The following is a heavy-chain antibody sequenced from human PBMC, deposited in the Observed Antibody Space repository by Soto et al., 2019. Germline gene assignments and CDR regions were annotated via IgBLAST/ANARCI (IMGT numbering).Heavy chain of an antibody. CDR3: ALRKGRRGYSYGYQADY. CDR2: INHSGST. D-gene: IGHD5-18*01. V-gene: IGHV4-34*01. J-gene: IGHJ4*02. Sequence: PSETLSLTCAVYGGSFSGYYWSWIRQPPGKGLEWIGEINHSGSTNYNPSLKSRVTISVDTSKNQFSLKLSSVTAADTAVYYCALRKGRRGYSYGYQADYWGQGTLVTVSS. CDR1: GGSFSGYY.